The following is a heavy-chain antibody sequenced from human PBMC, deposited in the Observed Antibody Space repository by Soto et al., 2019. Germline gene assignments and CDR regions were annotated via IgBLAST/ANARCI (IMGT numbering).Heavy chain of an antibody. J-gene: IGHJ6*02. CDR3: ARGPFRPSAMDV. CDR2: INPNSGGT. Sequence: ASVKVSCKASGYTFTGYYMHWVRQAPGQGLEWMGWINPNSGGTNYAQKFQGRVTITVDDATRTVYMEVRDLTSEDTAIYYCARGPFRPSAMDVWGQGTTVTVSS. D-gene: IGHD3-10*01. CDR1: GYTFTGYY. V-gene: IGHV1-2*02.